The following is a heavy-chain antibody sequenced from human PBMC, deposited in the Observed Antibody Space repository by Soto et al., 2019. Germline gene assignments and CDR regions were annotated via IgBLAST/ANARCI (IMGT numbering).Heavy chain of an antibody. CDR2: ISWDGGST. J-gene: IGHJ6*02. CDR1: GFTFDDYT. D-gene: IGHD3-22*01. V-gene: IGHV3-43*01. CDR3: AKNHLEYYYDSSGPNTDRYYYYGMDV. Sequence: GGSLRLSCAASGFTFDDYTMHWVRQAPGKGLEWVSLISWDGGSTYYADSVKGRFTISRDNSKNSLYLQMNSLRTEDTALYYCAKNHLEYYYDSSGPNTDRYYYYGMDVWGQGTTVTVSS.